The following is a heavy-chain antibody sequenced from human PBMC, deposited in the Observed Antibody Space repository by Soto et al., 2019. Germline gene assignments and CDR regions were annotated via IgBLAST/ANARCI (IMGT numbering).Heavy chain of an antibody. V-gene: IGHV3-23*01. Sequence: EVQLLESGGGLVQPGGSLRLSCAASGFTFSSYAMSWVRQAPGKGLEWVSAISGSGGSTYYADSVKGRFTISRDNSKNPLSLQMNSLRAEDTAVYYCAKSALTLAYCGGDCYWVFAYWRQGTLVTVSS. CDR3: AKSALTLAYCGGDCYWVFAY. CDR2: ISGSGGST. J-gene: IGHJ4*02. CDR1: GFTFSSYA. D-gene: IGHD2-21*02.